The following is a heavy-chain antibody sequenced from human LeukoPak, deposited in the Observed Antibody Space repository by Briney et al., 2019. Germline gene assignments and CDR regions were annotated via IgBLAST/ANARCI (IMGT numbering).Heavy chain of an antibody. Sequence: GGSLRLSCAASGFTFSSYEMNWVRQAPGKGLEWVSYISSGGTTIYYADSVKGRFTVSRDNAKNSLYLQMNSLRAEDTAVYYCARRYRSYWSLSLDWGQGTLVTVSS. CDR3: ARRYRSYWSLSLD. CDR1: GFTFSSYE. V-gene: IGHV3-48*03. D-gene: IGHD2-8*02. CDR2: ISSGGTTI. J-gene: IGHJ4*02.